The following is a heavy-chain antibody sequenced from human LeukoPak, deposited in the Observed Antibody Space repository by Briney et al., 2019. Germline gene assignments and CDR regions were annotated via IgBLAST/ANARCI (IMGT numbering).Heavy chain of an antibody. CDR3: ARDIVVVVAATYYYYGMDV. Sequence: PGGSLRLSCAASGFTFSSYAMHWVRQAPGKGLEWVAVISYDGSNKYYADSVKGRFTISRDNSKNTLYLQMNGLRAEDTAVYYCARDIVVVVAATYYYYGMDVWGKGTTVTVSS. J-gene: IGHJ6*04. CDR2: ISYDGSNK. CDR1: GFTFSSYA. D-gene: IGHD2-15*01. V-gene: IGHV3-30*04.